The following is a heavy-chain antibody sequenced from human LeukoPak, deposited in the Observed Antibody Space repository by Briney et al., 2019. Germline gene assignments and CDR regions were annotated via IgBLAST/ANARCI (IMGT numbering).Heavy chain of an antibody. V-gene: IGHV3-33*01. J-gene: IGHJ3*02. CDR1: GFTFSSYG. CDR2: IWYDGSNK. D-gene: IGHD1-26*01. CDR3: AREASGYSGSTRVDAFDI. Sequence: GASLRLSCAASGFTFSSYGMHWVRQAPGKGLEWVAVIWYDGSNKFYADSAKGRFTISRDNSKNTLYLQMNSLRAEDTAVYYCAREASGYSGSTRVDAFDIWGRGTMVTVSS.